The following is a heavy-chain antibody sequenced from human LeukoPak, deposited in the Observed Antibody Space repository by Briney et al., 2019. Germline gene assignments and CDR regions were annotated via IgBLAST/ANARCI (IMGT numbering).Heavy chain of an antibody. CDR2: IYYSGST. J-gene: IGHJ3*02. V-gene: IGHV4-59*01. CDR3: ARDVGTIFGVVRTEGAFDI. CDR1: GGSISSYY. D-gene: IGHD3-3*01. Sequence: PETLSLTCTVSGGSISSYYWSWIRQPAGKGLEWIGYIYYSGSTNYNPSLKSRVTISVDTSKNQFSLKLSSVTAADTAVYYCARDVGTIFGVVRTEGAFDIWGQGTMVTVSS.